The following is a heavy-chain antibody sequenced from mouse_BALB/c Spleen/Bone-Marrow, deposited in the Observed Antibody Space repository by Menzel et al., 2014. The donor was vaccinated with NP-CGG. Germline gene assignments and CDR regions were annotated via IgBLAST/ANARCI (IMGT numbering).Heavy chain of an antibody. J-gene: IGHJ2*01. Sequence: EVQRVESGGGLVQPGGSLKLSCAASGFDFSRYWMSWVRQAPGKGLEWIGEINPDSSTINYTPSLKDRFIISRDNAKNTLYLQMSKVRSEDTALYYCARNGYYGYSDYWGQGTTLTVSS. CDR2: INPDSSTI. CDR1: GFDFSRYW. V-gene: IGHV4-1*02. D-gene: IGHD2-1*01. CDR3: ARNGYYGYSDY.